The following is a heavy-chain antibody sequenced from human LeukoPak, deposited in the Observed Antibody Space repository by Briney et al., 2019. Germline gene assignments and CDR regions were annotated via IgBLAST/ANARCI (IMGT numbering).Heavy chain of an antibody. Sequence: GGTLILSCAASGFSFSSHGMSWVRQAPGKGLEWVSGIIVGAGSTYYADSVKGRITISGDNSKNTLLLQMNSLRAEDTAVYYCAQGAMYQLDYWGQGTLVTVSA. D-gene: IGHD2-2*01. CDR1: GFSFSSHG. CDR2: IIVGAGST. CDR3: AQGAMYQLDY. J-gene: IGHJ4*02. V-gene: IGHV3-23*01.